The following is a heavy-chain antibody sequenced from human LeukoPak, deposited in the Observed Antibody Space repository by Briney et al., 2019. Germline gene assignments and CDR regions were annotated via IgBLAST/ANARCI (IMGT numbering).Heavy chain of an antibody. CDR1: VYTFSSYA. Sequence: GGSLRLFCGASVYTFSSYAMSWVSRAPGKGLGWVSTISASGGSTYYAVTVKGRFTISRDNSKNTRYLQMNSLRAEDTAVEYCAKVVGYGDYGIDYWGQGTLVTVSS. D-gene: IGHD4-17*01. V-gene: IGHV3-23*01. J-gene: IGHJ4*02. CDR2: ISASGGST. CDR3: AKVVGYGDYGIDY.